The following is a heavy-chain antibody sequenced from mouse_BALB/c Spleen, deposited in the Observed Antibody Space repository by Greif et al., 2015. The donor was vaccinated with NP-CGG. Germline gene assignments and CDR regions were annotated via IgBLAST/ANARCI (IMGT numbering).Heavy chain of an antibody. CDR1: GYTFTSYW. CDR2: INPSTVYT. V-gene: IGHV1-7*01. Sequence: VQLQQSGAELAKPGASVKMSCKASGYTFTSYWMHWVKQRPGQGLEWIGYINPSTVYTEYNQKFKDKATLTADKSSSTAYMQLSSLTSEDSAVYYCARKGLTGAFDYWGQGTTLTVSS. J-gene: IGHJ2*01. D-gene: IGHD4-1*01. CDR3: ARKGLTGAFDY.